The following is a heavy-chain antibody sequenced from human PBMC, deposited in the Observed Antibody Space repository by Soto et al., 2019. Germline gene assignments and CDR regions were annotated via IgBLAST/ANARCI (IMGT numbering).Heavy chain of an antibody. CDR1: GYTFTGYY. CDR2: INPNSGGT. J-gene: IGHJ6*02. CDR3: ARVTKFCSGGSCYPTGMDF. D-gene: IGHD2-15*01. Sequence: ASVKVSCKASGYTFTGYYMHWVRQAPGQGLEWMGWINPNSGGTNYAQKFQGWVTMTRDTSISTAYMELSRLRSDDTAVYYCARVTKFCSGGSCYPTGMDFCAQGTTVTVSS. V-gene: IGHV1-2*04.